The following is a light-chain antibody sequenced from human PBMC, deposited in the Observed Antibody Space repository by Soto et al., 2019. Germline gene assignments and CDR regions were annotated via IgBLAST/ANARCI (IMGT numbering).Light chain of an antibody. Sequence: EIVLTQSPGTLSLSPGERATLSCRASQSVSSSYLAWYQQKPGQAPRLLIYGASSRATGIPDRFSGSGSGTGFTLTISRLEPEDFAVYSCQQYGSSPKTFGQGTKVEIK. CDR2: GAS. J-gene: IGKJ1*01. CDR3: QQYGSSPKT. V-gene: IGKV3-20*01. CDR1: QSVSSSY.